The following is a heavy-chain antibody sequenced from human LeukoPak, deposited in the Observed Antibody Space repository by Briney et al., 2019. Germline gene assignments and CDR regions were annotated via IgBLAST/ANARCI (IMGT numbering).Heavy chain of an antibody. Sequence: GRSLRLSCAAYGFTFSNYGMHWVRQAPGKGLERVAVIRYDGSNKYYGDSVKGRFTISRDNSKNTLYLQMNSLRADDTAVYYCARALCSGGTCYLDYWGQGTLVTVSS. D-gene: IGHD2-15*01. CDR1: GFTFSNYG. J-gene: IGHJ4*02. V-gene: IGHV3-33*01. CDR2: IRYDGSNK. CDR3: ARALCSGGTCYLDY.